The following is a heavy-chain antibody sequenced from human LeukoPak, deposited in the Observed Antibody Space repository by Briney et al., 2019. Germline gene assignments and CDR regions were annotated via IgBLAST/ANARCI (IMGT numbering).Heavy chain of an antibody. D-gene: IGHD6-6*01. CDR1: GGSISSSSYY. CDR2: IYYSGST. J-gene: IGHJ5*02. Sequence: SETLSLTCTVSGGSISSSSYYWGWIRQPPGKGLEWIGSIYYSGSTYYNPSLKSRVTVSVDTSKNQFSLKLSSVTAADTAVYYCAREYSSSSNWFDPWGQGTLVTVSS. CDR3: AREYSSSSNWFDP. V-gene: IGHV4-39*02.